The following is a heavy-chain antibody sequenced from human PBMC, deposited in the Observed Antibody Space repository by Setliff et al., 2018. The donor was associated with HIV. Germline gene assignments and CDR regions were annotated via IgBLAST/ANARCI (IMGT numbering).Heavy chain of an antibody. Sequence: SETLSLTCTVSGGSFSDYYWSWIRQPPGKGLEWIGEINHSGTTNSNPSLKSRVTISVDTSKNQFSLKLSSVTAADTAIYYCTRVRLLYSDSSPVWFDPWGQGTLVTVSS. CDR1: GGSFSDYY. D-gene: IGHD3-22*01. CDR2: INHSGTT. V-gene: IGHV4-34*01. J-gene: IGHJ5*02. CDR3: TRVRLLYSDSSPVWFDP.